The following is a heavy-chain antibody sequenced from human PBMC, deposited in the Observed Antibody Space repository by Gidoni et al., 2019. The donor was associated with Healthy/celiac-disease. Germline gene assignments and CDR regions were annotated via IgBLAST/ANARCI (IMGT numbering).Heavy chain of an antibody. Sequence: QVQLVESGGGVVQPGRSLRLSCAASGFTFSSYGMHWVRQAPDKGLEWVAVISYDGSNKYYADSVKGRFTISRDNSKNTLYLQMNSLRAEDTAVYYCAKAVMITFGGVITSLDYWGQGTLVTVSS. D-gene: IGHD3-16*01. CDR3: AKAVMITFGGVITSLDY. J-gene: IGHJ4*02. V-gene: IGHV3-30*18. CDR1: GFTFSSYG. CDR2: ISYDGSNK.